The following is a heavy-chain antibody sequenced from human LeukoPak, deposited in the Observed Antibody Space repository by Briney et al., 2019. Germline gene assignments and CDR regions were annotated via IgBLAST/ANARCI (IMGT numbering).Heavy chain of an antibody. V-gene: IGHV1-8*01. CDR1: GYTFTSYD. J-gene: IGHJ4*02. Sequence: VKVSCKASGYTFTSYDINWVRQATGQGLEWMGWMNPNSGNTGYAQKFQGRVTMTRNTSISTAYMELSSLRSEDTAVYYCARRTIAAAGSDFDYWGQGTLVTVSS. CDR3: ARRTIAAAGSDFDY. CDR2: MNPNSGNT. D-gene: IGHD6-13*01.